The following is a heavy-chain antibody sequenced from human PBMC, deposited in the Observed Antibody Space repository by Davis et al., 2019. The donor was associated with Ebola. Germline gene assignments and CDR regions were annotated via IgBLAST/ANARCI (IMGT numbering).Heavy chain of an antibody. D-gene: IGHD2-15*01. Sequence: GESLKISCEASGFSFENYGMHWVRQTPGKGLEWVAVMSFDGSIEYYADSVQGRFTISRDNSKNMLFLQLDRLRPDDTAAYYCAKDLRYSSSSLYYHYGMDVWGQGTTVTVSS. V-gene: IGHV3-30*18. J-gene: IGHJ6*02. CDR2: MSFDGSIE. CDR3: AKDLRYSSSSLYYHYGMDV. CDR1: GFSFENYG.